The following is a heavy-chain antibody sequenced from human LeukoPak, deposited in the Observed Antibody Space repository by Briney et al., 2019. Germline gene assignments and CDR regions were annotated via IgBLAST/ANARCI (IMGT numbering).Heavy chain of an antibody. V-gene: IGHV3-30*18. J-gene: IGHJ4*01. CDR2: ISHDGSVK. D-gene: IGHD6-19*01. Sequence: GGSLRLSCAASRFIFTNYWIHWVRQAPGRGLDWVAVISHDGSVKHYTDSVKGRFTISRDNSRNTLYLQMNSLGTEDTAVYYCAKEIHPRSSNGWPFDYWGQGTLVTVSS. CDR3: AKEIHPRSSNGWPFDY. CDR1: RFIFTNYW.